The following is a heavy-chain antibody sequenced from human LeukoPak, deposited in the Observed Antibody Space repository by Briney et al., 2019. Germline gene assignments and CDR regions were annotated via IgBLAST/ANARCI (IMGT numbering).Heavy chain of an antibody. V-gene: IGHV5-51*01. J-gene: IGHJ6*03. D-gene: IGHD2-2*01. CDR3: ARPSVVVVPAAKPLGGPPDYYMDV. Sequence: GESLKISCKGSGYSFTSYWIGWVRQMPGKGLEWMGIIYPGDSDTRYSPSFQGQVTISADKSISTAYLQWSSLKASDTAMYYCARPSVVVVPAAKPLGGPPDYYMDVWGKGTTVTVSS. CDR1: GYSFTSYW. CDR2: IYPGDSDT.